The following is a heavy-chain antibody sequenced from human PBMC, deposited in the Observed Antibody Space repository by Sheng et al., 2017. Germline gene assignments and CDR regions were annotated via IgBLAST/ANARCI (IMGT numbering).Heavy chain of an antibody. V-gene: IGHV4-61*02. J-gene: IGHJ4*02. CDR1: GGSISSGSYY. Sequence: QVQLQESGPGLVKPSQTLSLTCTVSGGSISSGSYYWSWIRQPAGKGLEWIGRIYTSGSTNYNPSLKSRVTISVDTSKNQFSLKLSSVTAADTAVYYCATGRITMVRGDPTAIDYWGQGTLVTVSS. CDR3: ATGRITMVRGDPTAIDY. D-gene: IGHD3-10*01. CDR2: IYTSGST.